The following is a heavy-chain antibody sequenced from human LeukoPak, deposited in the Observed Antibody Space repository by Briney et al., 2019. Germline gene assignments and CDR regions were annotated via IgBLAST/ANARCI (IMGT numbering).Heavy chain of an antibody. V-gene: IGHV3-23*01. CDR2: ISGSGGST. CDR1: GFTFSSYA. J-gene: IGHJ3*02. D-gene: IGHD2-2*01. CDR3: AKDVVVLSGPTGAFDI. Sequence: GGSLRLSCAASGFTFSSYAMSWVRQAPGKGLEWVSAISGSGGSTYYADSVKGRFTISRDNSKNTLYLQMNSLRAEDTAVYYCAKDVVVLSGPTGAFDIWGQGTMVTVSS.